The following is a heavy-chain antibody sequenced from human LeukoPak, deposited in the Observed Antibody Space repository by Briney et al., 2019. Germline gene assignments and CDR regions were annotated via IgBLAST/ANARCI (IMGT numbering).Heavy chain of an antibody. CDR2: IYWDDDK. J-gene: IGHJ4*02. Sequence: SGPTLVKPTQTLTLTCTFSGFSLSTSGVGVGWIRQPPGKALEWLALIYWDDDKRYSPSLKSRLTITKDTSKNQVVVTMTNMDPVDTATYYCTHSDCSGGSCYSFDYWGQGTLVTVSS. D-gene: IGHD2-15*01. V-gene: IGHV2-5*02. CDR3: THSDCSGGSCYSFDY. CDR1: GFSLSTSGVG.